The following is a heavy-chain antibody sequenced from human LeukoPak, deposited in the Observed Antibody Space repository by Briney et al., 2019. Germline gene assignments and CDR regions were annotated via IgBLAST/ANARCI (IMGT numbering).Heavy chain of an antibody. CDR3: ARGRQTGLDY. CDR2: IYYSGST. D-gene: IGHD7-27*01. J-gene: IGHJ4*02. Sequence: PSETLSLTCTVSGGSISGYYWSWIRQPPGKGLECIGYIYYSGSTNYNPSLKSRVTISLDTSKNQFSLKLSSVTAADTAVYYCARGRQTGLDYWGQGTLVTVSS. CDR1: GGSISGYY. V-gene: IGHV4-59*01.